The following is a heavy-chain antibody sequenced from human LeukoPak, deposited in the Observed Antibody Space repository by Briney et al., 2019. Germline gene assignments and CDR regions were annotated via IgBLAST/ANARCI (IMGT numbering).Heavy chain of an antibody. V-gene: IGHV3-30-3*01. D-gene: IGHD3-10*01. CDR2: ISYDGSNK. CDR3: ARDRGDAFDI. Sequence: GRSLRLSCAASGFTFSSYAMHWVRQAPGKGLEWVAVISYDGSNKYYADSVKGRFTISRDNSKNTLYLQMNSLRAEDTAVYYCARDRGDAFDIWGQGTMVTVSS. CDR1: GFTFSSYA. J-gene: IGHJ3*02.